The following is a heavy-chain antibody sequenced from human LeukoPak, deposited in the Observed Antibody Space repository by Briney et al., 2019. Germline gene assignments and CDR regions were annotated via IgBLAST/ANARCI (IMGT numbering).Heavy chain of an antibody. CDR2: IYYSGST. CDR3: ARGRYSSSTPGY. J-gene: IGHJ4*02. CDR1: GGSISSYY. Sequence: TSETLSLTCTVSGGSISSYYWSWIRQHPGKGLEWIGYIYYSGSTYYNPSLKSRVTISVDTSKNQFSLKLSSVTAADTAVYYCARGRYSSSTPGYWGQGTLVTASS. D-gene: IGHD6-6*01. V-gene: IGHV4-59*06.